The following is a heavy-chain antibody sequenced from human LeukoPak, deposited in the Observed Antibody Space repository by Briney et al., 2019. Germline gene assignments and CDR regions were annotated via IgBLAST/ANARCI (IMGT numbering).Heavy chain of an antibody. Sequence: GGSLRLSCAASGFTFSRSWMHWVRQAPGKGLVWLSRINSDGGDTTYADSVKGRFIISRDNAKNTLYLQMNSLRAEDTAMYYCARASGTDSSGYLQIDYWGQGTLVTVSS. CDR3: ARASGTDSSGYLQIDY. CDR2: INSDGGDT. V-gene: IGHV3-74*01. J-gene: IGHJ4*02. D-gene: IGHD3-22*01. CDR1: GFTFSRSW.